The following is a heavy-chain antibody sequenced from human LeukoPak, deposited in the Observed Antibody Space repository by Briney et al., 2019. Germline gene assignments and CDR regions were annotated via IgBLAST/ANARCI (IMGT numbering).Heavy chain of an antibody. D-gene: IGHD6-19*01. V-gene: IGHV4-59*01. Sequence: PSETLSLTCTVSGGSISSYYWSWIRQPPGKGLEWIGYIYYSGSTNYNPSLKSRVTISVDTSNNQFSVKLSSVTAADTAVYYCARVRGSGWYIDYYYGMDVWGQGTTVTVSS. J-gene: IGHJ6*02. CDR1: GGSISSYY. CDR3: ARVRGSGWYIDYYYGMDV. CDR2: IYYSGST.